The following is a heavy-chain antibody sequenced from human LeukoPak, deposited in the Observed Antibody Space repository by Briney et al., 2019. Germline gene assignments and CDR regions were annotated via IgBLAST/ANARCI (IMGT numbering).Heavy chain of an antibody. CDR1: GFTVSTHY. Sequence: GGSLRLSCAASGFTVSTHYMTWVRQAPGKGLEWVSVIYSGGNAYYADSVKGRFTISRDNSKNTLYLQMNRLRVEDTAVYYCTRDPEKEYCSGDSCYSEDDYWGQGTLVTVSS. CDR3: TRDPEKEYCSGDSCYSEDDY. CDR2: IYSGGNA. V-gene: IGHV3-66*01. J-gene: IGHJ4*02. D-gene: IGHD2-15*01.